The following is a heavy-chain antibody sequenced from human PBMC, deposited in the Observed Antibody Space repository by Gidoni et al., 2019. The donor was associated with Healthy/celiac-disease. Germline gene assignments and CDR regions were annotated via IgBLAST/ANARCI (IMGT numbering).Heavy chain of an antibody. Sequence: QVQLQESGPGLVKPSETLSLTCAVPGDSITSYYWNWIRQPPGKGLEWIGNTYYSGTTNYNPSLKSRLTISIDTSENQFSLNLSSVTAADTAVYYCARGRGLGVWGQGTLVTVSS. D-gene: IGHD3-10*01. CDR1: GDSITSYY. V-gene: IGHV4-59*01. CDR3: ARGRGLGV. CDR2: TYYSGTT. J-gene: IGHJ4*02.